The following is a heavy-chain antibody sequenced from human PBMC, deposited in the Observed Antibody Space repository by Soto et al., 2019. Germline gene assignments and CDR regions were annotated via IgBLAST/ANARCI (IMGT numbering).Heavy chain of an antibody. V-gene: IGHV6-1*01. CDR1: GDSVSSDSAT. Sequence: SQTLSLTCAISGDSVSSDSATWNWIRQSPSRGLGWLGRTYYRSKWYNDYAGSVKSRIAITPDTSKNQLPLQLNSVTPEDTAVSFCPRDSSGWNWYFDLWRSGTLATLSS. CDR3: PRDSSGWNWYFDL. J-gene: IGHJ2*01. CDR2: TYYRSKWYN. D-gene: IGHD6-19*01.